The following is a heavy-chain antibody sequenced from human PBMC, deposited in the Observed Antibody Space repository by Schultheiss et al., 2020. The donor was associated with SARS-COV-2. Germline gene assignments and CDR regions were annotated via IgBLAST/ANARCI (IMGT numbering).Heavy chain of an antibody. CDR1: GFTFSSYA. V-gene: IGHV3-66*02. J-gene: IGHJ4*02. D-gene: IGHD3-16*01. CDR2: IYSGGST. CDR3: ATSRGGSIRGLVDY. Sequence: GGSLRLSCAASGFTFSSYAMSWVRQAPGKGLEWVSVIYSGGSTYYADSVKGRFTISRDNSKNTLYLQMGSLRAEDMAVYYCATSRGGSIRGLVDYWGQGTLVTVSS.